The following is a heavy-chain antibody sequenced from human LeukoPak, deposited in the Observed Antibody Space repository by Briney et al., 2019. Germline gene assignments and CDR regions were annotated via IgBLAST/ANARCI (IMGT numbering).Heavy chain of an antibody. D-gene: IGHD4-17*01. CDR3: ARGSDCGDAEDAFDI. V-gene: IGHV1-2*02. J-gene: IGHJ3*02. CDR1: GYTFTGYY. Sequence: GASVKVSCRASGYTFTGYYMHWVRQAPRQGLEWMGWINPNSGGTNYAQKFQGRVTMTRDTSISTAYMELSRLRSDDTAVYYCARGSDCGDAEDAFDIWGQGTMVTVSS. CDR2: INPNSGGT.